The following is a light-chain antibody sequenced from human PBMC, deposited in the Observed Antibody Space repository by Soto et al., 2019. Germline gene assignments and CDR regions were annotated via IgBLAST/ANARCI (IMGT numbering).Light chain of an antibody. V-gene: IGKV3D-15*01. J-gene: IGKJ1*01. CDR3: QQYKRWPST. Sequence: SPVTLYLTPSQTPTGCVRASQSVSRSLAWYQQKPGKAPRLLIYGASSWQSGVPERFSGSGSGTEFTLTITSLQSEDFAIYYCQQYKRWPSTFGQGTKLDIK. CDR1: QSVSRS. CDR2: GAS.